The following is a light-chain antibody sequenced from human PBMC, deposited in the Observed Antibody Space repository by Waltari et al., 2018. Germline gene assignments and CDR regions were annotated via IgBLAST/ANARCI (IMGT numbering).Light chain of an antibody. CDR2: GAS. Sequence: EIVLTQSPVTLSLSPGEGATLSCRASQSVSSSYLAWYQQEPGTTPRHLIYGASNRATDLADGFSGSGSGRDFTISINRLETEDFAVYYCQQYGNSRGSFGQGTKLEIK. V-gene: IGKV3-20*01. CDR1: QSVSSSY. J-gene: IGKJ2*03. CDR3: QQYGNSRGS.